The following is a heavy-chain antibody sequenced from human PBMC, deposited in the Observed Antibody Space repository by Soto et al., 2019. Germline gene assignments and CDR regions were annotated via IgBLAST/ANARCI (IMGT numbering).Heavy chain of an antibody. V-gene: IGHV1-69-2*01. D-gene: IGHD1-1*01. CDR1: GYTLSDYY. CDR3: ATAVWNFQHGMDV. J-gene: IGHJ6*02. CDR2: VDPANGAT. Sequence: EVQLVQSGAEVKRPGSTVKISCKVSGYTLSDYYMHWVQVAPGKGLEWMGLVDPANGATTYAEKFQARVIISADTATDTVYMELKDLTSEDTAIYYCATAVWNFQHGMDVWGQGTAVTVSS.